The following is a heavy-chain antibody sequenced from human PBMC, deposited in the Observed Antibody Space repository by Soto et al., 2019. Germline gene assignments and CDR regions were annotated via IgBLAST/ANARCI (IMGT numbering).Heavy chain of an antibody. CDR3: AEALWALSGYFWSGYSLFVF. Sequence: EVQLLESGGGLVQPGGSLRLSCAVSGFSFGSYAMSWVRQSPGRGLEWVSIINNSGDTYYADSVKGRFTISRDNSKNMLYVQMNSLRAEDTAVYYCAEALWALSGYFWSGYSLFVFWGQGTLVTVSS. CDR2: INNSGDT. D-gene: IGHD3-3*01. V-gene: IGHV3-23*01. J-gene: IGHJ4*02. CDR1: GFSFGSYA.